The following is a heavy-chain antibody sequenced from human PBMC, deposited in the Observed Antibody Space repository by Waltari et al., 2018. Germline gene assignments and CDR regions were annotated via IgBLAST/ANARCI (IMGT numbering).Heavy chain of an antibody. D-gene: IGHD3-9*01. J-gene: IGHJ4*02. CDR1: GGTFSSYA. V-gene: IGHV1-69*04. Sequence: QVQLVQSGAEVQKPGSSVKVSCKASGGTFSSYAISWVRQAPGQGLEWMGRIIPFLGIANYAQKVQGRVTITADESTSTAYMELSSLRSEDTAVYYCATHPTYDILTGYPVYWGQGTLVTVSS. CDR2: IIPFLGIA. CDR3: ATHPTYDILTGYPVY.